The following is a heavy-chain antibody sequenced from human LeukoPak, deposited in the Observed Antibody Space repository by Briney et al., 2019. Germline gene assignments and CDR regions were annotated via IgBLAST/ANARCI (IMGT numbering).Heavy chain of an antibody. CDR3: AAAGAYNYRLAY. CDR2: IHYSGST. J-gene: IGHJ4*02. D-gene: IGHD5-24*01. V-gene: IGHV4-59*01. Sequence: SETLSLTCTVSGDSISSYYWSWIRQSPGKGLEWIAYIHYSGSTNYNPSLKSRLTISVDTSKNLFSLKLNSMTTADTAVYYCAAAGAYNYRLAYWGQGTLVTVSS. CDR1: GDSISSYY.